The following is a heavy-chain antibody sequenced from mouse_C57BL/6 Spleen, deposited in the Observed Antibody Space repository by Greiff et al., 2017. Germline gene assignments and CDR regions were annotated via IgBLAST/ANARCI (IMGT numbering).Heavy chain of an antibody. Sequence: EVQLQQSGPELVKPGASVKMSCKASGYTFTDYNMHWVKQSHGKSLEWIGYINPNNGGTSYNQKFKGKATLTVNKSSSTAYMELRSLTSEDSAVYYCARGGNWDEGHYFDYWGQGTTLTVSS. V-gene: IGHV1-22*01. CDR3: ARGGNWDEGHYFDY. CDR2: INPNNGGT. D-gene: IGHD4-1*01. J-gene: IGHJ2*01. CDR1: GYTFTDYN.